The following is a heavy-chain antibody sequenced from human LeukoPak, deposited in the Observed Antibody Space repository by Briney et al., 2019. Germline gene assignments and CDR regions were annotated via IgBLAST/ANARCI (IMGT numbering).Heavy chain of an antibody. D-gene: IGHD4-17*01. J-gene: IGHJ2*01. CDR2: IYTSGST. V-gene: IGHV4-61*02. Sequence: PSETLSLTCTVSGGSISSGSYYWSWIRQPAGKGLEWIGRIYTSGSTNYNPSLKSRVTISVDTSKNQFSLKLSSVTAADTAVYYCARDLGTTVTRWYFDLWGRGTLATVSS. CDR1: GGSISSGSYY. CDR3: ARDLGTTVTRWYFDL.